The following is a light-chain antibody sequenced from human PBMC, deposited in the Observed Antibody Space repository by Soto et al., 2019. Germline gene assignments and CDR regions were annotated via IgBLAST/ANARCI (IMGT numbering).Light chain of an antibody. CDR3: QAWDSSTVV. V-gene: IGLV3-1*01. Sequence: SSELTQPHSVSVSPGQTASITCSGDKLGDKYACWYQQRPGQSPVLVIYQDRKRPSGIPERFSGSNSGNTATLTISGTQAMDEADYYCQAWDSSTVVFGGGTKLTVL. CDR2: QDR. CDR1: KLGDKY. J-gene: IGLJ2*01.